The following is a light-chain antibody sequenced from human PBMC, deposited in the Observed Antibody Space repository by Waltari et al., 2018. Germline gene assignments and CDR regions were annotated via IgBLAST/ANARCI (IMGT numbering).Light chain of an antibody. J-gene: IGKJ1*01. Sequence: DIVMTQSPLSLPVTPGEPASISCRSSQSLLHSHGSKYFNWYLQKPGQSPQLLIYLGSNRASGVPDRFSGSESGTDFTLKISRVEAEDVGVYYCMQTLQIPWTFGQGTKVEIK. CDR1: QSLLHSHGSKY. CDR3: MQTLQIPWT. CDR2: LGS. V-gene: IGKV2-28*01.